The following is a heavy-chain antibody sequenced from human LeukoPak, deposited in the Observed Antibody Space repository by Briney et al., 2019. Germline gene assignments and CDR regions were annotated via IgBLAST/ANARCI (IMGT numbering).Heavy chain of an antibody. Sequence: SETLSLTCTVSGGSISSSSYYWGWIGQPPGKGLEWIGSIYYSGSTYYNPSLKSRVTISVDTSKNQFSLKLSSVTAADTAVYYCARGVVVINAFDIWGQGTMVTVSS. CDR2: IYYSGST. J-gene: IGHJ3*02. V-gene: IGHV4-39*07. CDR1: GGSISSSSYY. CDR3: ARGVVVINAFDI. D-gene: IGHD3-22*01.